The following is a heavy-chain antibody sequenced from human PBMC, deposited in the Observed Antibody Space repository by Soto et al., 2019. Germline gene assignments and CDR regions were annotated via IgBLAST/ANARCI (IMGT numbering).Heavy chain of an antibody. V-gene: IGHV1-18*01. CDR3: AREGYCSGGSCALYDHDYFGMDV. Sequence: QIQLVQSGAEVKKPGASVKVSCKASGYPFDRYGISWVRQAPGQGLEWMGWISAYNANTNYAQKFQVRVTMTTDTYTSPAYMELRRLTSDDTAVYYCAREGYCSGGSCALYDHDYFGMDVWCKGTTVTVSS. D-gene: IGHD2-15*01. CDR1: GYPFDRYG. J-gene: IGHJ6*04. CDR2: ISAYNANT.